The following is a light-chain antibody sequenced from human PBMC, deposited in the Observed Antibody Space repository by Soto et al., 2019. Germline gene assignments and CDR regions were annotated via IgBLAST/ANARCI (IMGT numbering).Light chain of an antibody. Sequence: DIQMTQSPSTLSASVGDRVTITCRASQSISNYLNWYQQKPGKAPKLLIYDASSLESGVPSRFSGSGSGTEFTLTISSLQPDDFATYYCQQYNSYSRTFGQGTKVDI. CDR3: QQYNSYSRT. J-gene: IGKJ1*01. V-gene: IGKV1-5*01. CDR1: QSISNY. CDR2: DAS.